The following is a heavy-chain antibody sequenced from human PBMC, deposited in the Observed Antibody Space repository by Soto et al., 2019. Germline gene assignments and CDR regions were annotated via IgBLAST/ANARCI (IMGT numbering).Heavy chain of an antibody. V-gene: IGHV3-7*01. Sequence: PGGSLRLSCAASGFTFSSYWMSRVRQAPGKGLEWVANIKQDGSEKYYVDSVKGRFTISRDNAKNSLYLQMNSLRAEDTAVYYCARDRYYDFWSGYYNAYFDYWGQGTLVTVSS. J-gene: IGHJ4*02. CDR1: GFTFSSYW. D-gene: IGHD3-3*01. CDR2: IKQDGSEK. CDR3: ARDRYYDFWSGYYNAYFDY.